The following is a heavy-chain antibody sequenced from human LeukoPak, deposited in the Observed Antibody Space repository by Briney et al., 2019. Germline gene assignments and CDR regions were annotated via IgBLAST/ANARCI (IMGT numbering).Heavy chain of an antibody. CDR2: IGGSGSDT. CDR1: GFTFSSYA. D-gene: IGHD3-3*01. V-gene: IGHV3-23*01. Sequence: GGSLRLSCAASGFTFSSYAMSWVRQTPGKGLEWVSAIGGSGSDTSYTDSVKGRFTISRDNSKSTLYLQMNSLRAEDTAVYHCAKTLRDLEWLTGELDVWGQGTAVTVSS. CDR3: AKTLRDLEWLTGELDV. J-gene: IGHJ6*02.